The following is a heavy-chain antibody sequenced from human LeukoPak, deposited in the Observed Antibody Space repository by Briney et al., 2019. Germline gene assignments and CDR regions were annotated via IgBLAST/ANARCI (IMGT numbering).Heavy chain of an antibody. CDR1: GFTFSSYG. CDR2: IRYDGSNK. CDR3: AKDGRQLSITMIVVDYYMDV. D-gene: IGHD3-22*01. Sequence: GGSLRLSCAASGFTFSSYGMHWVRQAPGKGLEWVAFIRYDGSNKYYADSVKGRFTISRDNSKNTLYLQMNSLRAEDTAVYYCAKDGRQLSITMIVVDYYMDVWGKGTTVTVSS. J-gene: IGHJ6*03. V-gene: IGHV3-30*02.